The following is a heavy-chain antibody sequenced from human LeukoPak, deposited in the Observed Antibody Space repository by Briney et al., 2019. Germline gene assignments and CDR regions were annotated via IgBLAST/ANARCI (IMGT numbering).Heavy chain of an antibody. V-gene: IGHV4-59*01. CDR3: ARIGRLYYSDSSGYDTHFDY. D-gene: IGHD3-22*01. Sequence: SETLSLTCAVYGGSFSGYYWSWIRQPPGKGLEWIGYIYYSGSTNYNPSLKSRVTISVDTSKNQFSLKLSSVTAADTAVYYCARIGRLYYSDSSGYDTHFDYWGQGTLVTVSS. CDR2: IYYSGST. CDR1: GGSFSGYY. J-gene: IGHJ4*02.